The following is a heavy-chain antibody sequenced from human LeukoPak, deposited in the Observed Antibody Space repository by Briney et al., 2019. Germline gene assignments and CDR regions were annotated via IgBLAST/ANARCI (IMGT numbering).Heavy chain of an antibody. D-gene: IGHD3-16*01. J-gene: IGHJ3*02. CDR3: ATARGIRDAFDI. Sequence: ASVTVSCKVSGYTLTELSMHWVRQAPGKGLEWMGGFDPEDGETIYAQKFQGRVTMTGDTSTDTAYMELSSLRSEDTAVYYCATARGIRDAFDIWGQGTMVTVSS. CDR2: FDPEDGET. V-gene: IGHV1-24*01. CDR1: GYTLTELS.